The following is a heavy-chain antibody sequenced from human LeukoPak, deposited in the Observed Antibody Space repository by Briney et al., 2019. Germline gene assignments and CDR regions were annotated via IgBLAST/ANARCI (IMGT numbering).Heavy chain of an antibody. CDR1: GFTFSNYA. Sequence: GGSLRLPCAASGFTFSNYAMSWVRQAPGKGLEWVSAISGSGGSTYYADSVKGRFTISRDNSKNTLYLQMNSLRAEDTAVYYCAKRFTIFGGGYYFDYWGQGTLVTVSS. V-gene: IGHV3-23*01. J-gene: IGHJ4*02. CDR2: ISGSGGST. CDR3: AKRFTIFGGGYYFDY. D-gene: IGHD3-3*01.